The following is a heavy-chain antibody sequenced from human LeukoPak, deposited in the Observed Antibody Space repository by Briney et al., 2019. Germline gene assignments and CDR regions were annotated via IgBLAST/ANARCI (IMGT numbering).Heavy chain of an antibody. CDR2: SRNKANSYTT. CDR3: TRVYSSSWSGSYFDY. Sequence: PGGSLRLSCAASGFIFSDYYMDWVRQAPGKGLEWVGRSRNKANSYTTQYAASVKGRFTISRDDSKSSLYLQMNSLKTEDTSVYYCTRVYSSSWSGSYFDYWGQGTLVTVSS. J-gene: IGHJ4*02. V-gene: IGHV3-72*01. CDR1: GFIFSDYY. D-gene: IGHD6-13*01.